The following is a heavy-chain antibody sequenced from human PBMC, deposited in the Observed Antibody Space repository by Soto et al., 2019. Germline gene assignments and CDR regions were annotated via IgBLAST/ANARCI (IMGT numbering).Heavy chain of an antibody. D-gene: IGHD5-18*01. J-gene: IGHJ5*01. CDR2: ISYDGGNK. Sequence: PGGSLRLSCAASRFTFISYGMHWVRQAPGKGLEWVAGISYDGGNKYYADSVKGRLTISRDNSKNTLHLQMNSLRAEDTAVYYCARVYSGYSYTWPFDSWGQGTLVTVSS. V-gene: IGHV3-30*03. CDR3: ARVYSGYSYTWPFDS. CDR1: RFTFISYG.